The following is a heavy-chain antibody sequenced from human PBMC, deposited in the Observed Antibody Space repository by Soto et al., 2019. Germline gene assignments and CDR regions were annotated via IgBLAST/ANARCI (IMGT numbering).Heavy chain of an antibody. Sequence: SETLSLTCTVSGGSISSGGYYWSWIRQHPGKGLEWIGYIYYSGSTYYNPSLKSRVTISVDTSKNQFSLKLSSVTAADTAVYYCARANYCSSTSCYGLPHDVMVFFDYWGQGTLVTVSS. CDR3: ARANYCSSTSCYGLPHDVMVFFDY. CDR1: GGSISSGGYY. D-gene: IGHD2-2*01. CDR2: IYYSGST. V-gene: IGHV4-31*03. J-gene: IGHJ4*02.